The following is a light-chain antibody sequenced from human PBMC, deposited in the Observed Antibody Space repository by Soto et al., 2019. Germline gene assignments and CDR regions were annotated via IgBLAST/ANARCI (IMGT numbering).Light chain of an antibody. J-gene: IGKJ1*01. CDR1: QSVSSY. CDR3: QQYTNWTTK. CDR2: DAS. Sequence: CTVSPASVLLCASVSATLSCRASQSVSSYLAWYQQKPGQAPRLLIYDASNRATGIPARFTGSGSGTDFTLTICSLQSEDFAVYYCQQYTNWTTKFCQRSKVEIK. V-gene: IGKV3-11*01.